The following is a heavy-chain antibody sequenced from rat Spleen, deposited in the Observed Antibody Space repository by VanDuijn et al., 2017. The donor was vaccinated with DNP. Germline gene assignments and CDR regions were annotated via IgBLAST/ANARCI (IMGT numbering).Heavy chain of an antibody. CDR1: GFTFSDYN. D-gene: IGHD1-6*01. V-gene: IGHV5S10*01. Sequence: EVQLVESGGGLVQPGRSLKLSCAASGFTFSDYNMAWVRQAPKKGLEWVATIIYDGSRTYYRDSVKGRFTIPRGNANSTLYLQMDSLRSEDTATYYWATYYGYKPLSYFDYWGQGVMVTVSS. CDR2: IIYDGSRT. J-gene: IGHJ2*01. CDR3: ATYYGYKPLSYFDY.